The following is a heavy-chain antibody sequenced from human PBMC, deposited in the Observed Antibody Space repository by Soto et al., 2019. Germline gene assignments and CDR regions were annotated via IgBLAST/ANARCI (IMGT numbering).Heavy chain of an antibody. CDR3: GSREIVPIYYMDV. J-gene: IGHJ6*03. D-gene: IGHD1-26*01. CDR1: GYSFTTYW. CDR2: IDPSDSYT. Sequence: GEYLKISCKAFGYSFTTYWISWVRQMPGKGLEWMGRIDPSDSYTNYRPSFQGHVTISADDSISTAYLLWSSLKPPDTAMYYCGSREIVPIYYMDVWCRGTTVTVS. V-gene: IGHV5-10-1*01.